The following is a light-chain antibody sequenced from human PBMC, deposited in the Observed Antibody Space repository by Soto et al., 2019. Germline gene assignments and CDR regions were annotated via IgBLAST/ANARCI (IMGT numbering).Light chain of an antibody. Sequence: DSQMTQSPSSLSASVGDIVTITCEASQDINKNLIWYQQKPGKAPKLLIYDASDLETGVPSRFSGSGSGTGFTFTISSLQPEDFATYYCQQDESSPLTFGQGTRLEFK. J-gene: IGKJ5*01. CDR2: DAS. V-gene: IGKV1-33*01. CDR1: QDINKN. CDR3: QQDESSPLT.